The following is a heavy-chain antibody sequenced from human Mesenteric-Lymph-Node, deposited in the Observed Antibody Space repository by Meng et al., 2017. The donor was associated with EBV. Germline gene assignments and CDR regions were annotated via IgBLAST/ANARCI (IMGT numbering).Heavy chain of an antibody. Sequence: QLQLQESGPGLVKPSETLSLTCTGSGGSISSTTSYWGWLRQPPGKGLEWIGRVYYSGSTYYTPSLKSRVTISIDTSKNQFSLRLSSLTAADTAVYYCARLLGGNYFNNWFDPWGQGTLVTVSS. CDR1: GGSISSTTSY. J-gene: IGHJ5*02. CDR2: VYYSGST. D-gene: IGHD1-26*01. CDR3: ARLLGGNYFNNWFDP. V-gene: IGHV4-39*07.